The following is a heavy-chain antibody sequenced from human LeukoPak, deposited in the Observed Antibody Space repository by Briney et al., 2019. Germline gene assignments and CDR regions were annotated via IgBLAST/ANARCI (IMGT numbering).Heavy chain of an antibody. CDR1: GYTFTRYG. D-gene: IGHD2-15*01. CDR2: INPSGGST. J-gene: IGHJ1*01. V-gene: IGHV1-46*01. CDR3: ARERSGGSRSYFQH. Sequence: SVKVSCKASGYTFTRYGISWVRQAPGQGLEWMGIINPSGGSTSYAQKFQGRVTMTRDTSTSTVYMELSSLRSEDTAVYYCARERSGGSRSYFQHWGQGTLVTVSS.